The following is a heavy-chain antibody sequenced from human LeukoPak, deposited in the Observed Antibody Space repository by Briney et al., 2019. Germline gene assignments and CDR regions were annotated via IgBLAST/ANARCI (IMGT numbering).Heavy chain of an antibody. CDR3: VRLSTTPGTYFDY. V-gene: IGHV5-51*01. J-gene: IGHJ4*02. D-gene: IGHD1/OR15-1a*01. CDR1: GYSFTSYW. Sequence: GESLKISCKGSGYSFTSYWIGWVRQMPGKVLEWMGIIYPGDSDTRYSPSFQGQVTISADKSISTAYLQGSSLQASDTAMYYCVRLSTTPGTYFDYWGQGTLVTVSS. CDR2: IYPGDSDT.